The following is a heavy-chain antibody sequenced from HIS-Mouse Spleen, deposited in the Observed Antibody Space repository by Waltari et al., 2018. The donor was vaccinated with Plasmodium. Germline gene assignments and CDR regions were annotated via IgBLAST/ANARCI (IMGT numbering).Heavy chain of an antibody. CDR2: IKQDGSEK. D-gene: IGHD6-13*01. J-gene: IGHJ2*01. CDR1: GFIFRSYW. V-gene: IGHV3-7*01. CDR3: ASSWYWYFDL. Sequence: EVQLVESGGGLVTPGWSLRLSCAASGFIFRSYWMSWVRLAPGKGLEWVANIKQDGSEKYYVDSVKGRFPISRDNAKNSLYLQMNSLRAEDTAVYYCASSWYWYFDLWGRGTLVTVSS.